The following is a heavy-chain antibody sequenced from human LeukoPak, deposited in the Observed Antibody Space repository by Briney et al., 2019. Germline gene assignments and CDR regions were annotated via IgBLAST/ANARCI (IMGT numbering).Heavy chain of an antibody. Sequence: SETLSLTCTVSGGSISSYYWSWIRQPSGKGLEWIGYIYYSGSTNYNPSLKSRVTISVDTSKNQFSLKLSSVTAADTAVYYCAADHQSSFDYWGQGTLVTVSS. D-gene: IGHD2-2*01. J-gene: IGHJ4*02. CDR1: GGSISSYY. CDR2: IYYSGST. V-gene: IGHV4-59*01. CDR3: AADHQSSFDY.